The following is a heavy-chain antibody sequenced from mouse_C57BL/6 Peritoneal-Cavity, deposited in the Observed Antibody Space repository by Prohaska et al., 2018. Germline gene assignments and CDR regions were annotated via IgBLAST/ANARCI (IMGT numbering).Heavy chain of an antibody. V-gene: IGHV10-3*01. D-gene: IGHD2-5*01. J-gene: IGHJ3*01. Sequence: EVQLVESGGGLVQPKGSLKLSCAASGFTFNTCAIHWVRQAPGKGLEWVARIRSKSSKYATYYADSVKDRFTISRDDSQSMLYLQMNNLKTEDTAMYYCVREYSNSWFAYWGQGTLVTVSA. CDR2: IRSKSSKYAT. CDR1: GFTFNTCA. CDR3: VREYSNSWFAY.